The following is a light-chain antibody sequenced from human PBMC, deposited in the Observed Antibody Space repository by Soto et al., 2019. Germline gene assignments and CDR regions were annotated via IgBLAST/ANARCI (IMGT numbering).Light chain of an antibody. V-gene: IGLV2-14*03. CDR1: SSDVGGYNY. CDR2: DVS. J-gene: IGLJ1*01. Sequence: QSALTQPASVSGSPGHSITISCTGTSSDVGGYNYVSWYQQHPGKAPKLMIYDVSNRPSGVSNRFSGSKSGNTASLTISGLQAEDEADYYCSSYSSRNTHVFGTGTKLTVL. CDR3: SSYSSRNTHV.